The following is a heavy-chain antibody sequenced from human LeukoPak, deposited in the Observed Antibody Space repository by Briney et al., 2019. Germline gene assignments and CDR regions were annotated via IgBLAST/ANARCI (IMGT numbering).Heavy chain of an antibody. CDR3: SRCQYNSSPDY. CDR2: ISDSSSYT. V-gene: IGHV3-11*03. J-gene: IGHJ4*02. D-gene: IGHD6-13*01. CDR1: GFTFSDYS. Sequence: GGSLRLSCAASGFTFSDYSMSWIRQAPGKGLEWISYISDSSSYTSYADSVKGRFTISRDNAKNSLYLQMNILRADDTAVYCCSRCQYNSSPDYWGQGTLVTVSS.